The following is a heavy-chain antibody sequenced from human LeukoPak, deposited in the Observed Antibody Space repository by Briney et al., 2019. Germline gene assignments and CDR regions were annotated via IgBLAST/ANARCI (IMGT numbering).Heavy chain of an antibody. V-gene: IGHV1-18*01. D-gene: IGHD3-9*01. CDR3: ASTHYDILTGYIL. CDR1: GYTFTSYG. Sequence: ASVKVSCKASGYTFTSYGISWVRQAPGQGLEWMGWISAYNGNTNYAQKLQGRVTMTTDTSTSTAYMELRSLRSDDTAAYYCASTHYDILTGYILWGQGTLVTVSS. CDR2: ISAYNGNT. J-gene: IGHJ4*02.